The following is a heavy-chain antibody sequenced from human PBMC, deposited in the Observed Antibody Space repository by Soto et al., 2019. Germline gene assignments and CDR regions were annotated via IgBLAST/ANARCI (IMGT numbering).Heavy chain of an antibody. CDR3: AKGNGGGYFDL. CDR1: RFTFGTYA. J-gene: IGHJ2*01. Sequence: EVQLLESGGGLVQPGGSLRLSCEASRFTFGTYAMSWVRQAPGKGLDWVSGITGTGAHTYYTDSVKGRFTISRDNSKKTLYLQLNSLGADDTAVYYCAKGNGGGYFDLWGRGSLVTVSS. D-gene: IGHD2-21*01. V-gene: IGHV3-23*01. CDR2: ITGTGAHT.